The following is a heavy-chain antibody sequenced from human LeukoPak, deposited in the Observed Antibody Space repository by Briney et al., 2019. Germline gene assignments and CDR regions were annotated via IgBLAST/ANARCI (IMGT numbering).Heavy chain of an antibody. CDR2: ISSSSYI. Sequence: GGSLRLSCAASGFTFSSYSMNWVRQAPGKGLEWVSSISSSSYIYYADSVKGRFTISRDNAKNSLYLQMNSLRAEDTAVYYCARVKTMWGSNDAFDIWGQGTMVTVSS. CDR1: GFTFSSYS. D-gene: IGHD7-27*01. V-gene: IGHV3-21*01. J-gene: IGHJ3*02. CDR3: ARVKTMWGSNDAFDI.